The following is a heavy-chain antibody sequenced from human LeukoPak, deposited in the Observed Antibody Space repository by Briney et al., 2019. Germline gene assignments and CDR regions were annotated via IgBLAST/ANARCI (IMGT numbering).Heavy chain of an antibody. Sequence: PSETLSLTCAVSGGSISSGGYYWSWIRQPPGKGLEWIGYIYHSGSTYYNPSLKSRVTISVDRSKNQFSLKLSSVTAADTAVYYCASTYYYDSSGYYYLDYWGQGTLVTVSS. CDR1: GGSISSGGYY. D-gene: IGHD3-22*01. CDR3: ASTYYYDSSGYYYLDY. CDR2: IYHSGST. V-gene: IGHV4-30-2*01. J-gene: IGHJ4*02.